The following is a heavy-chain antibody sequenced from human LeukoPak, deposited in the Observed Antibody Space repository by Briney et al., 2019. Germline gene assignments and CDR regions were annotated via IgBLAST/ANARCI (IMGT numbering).Heavy chain of an antibody. V-gene: IGHV3-23*01. CDR3: AKDLPPYCSSTSCYPFDY. CDR1: GFTFSSYA. Sequence: PGGSLRLSCAASGFTFSSYAMSWVRQAPGKGLEWVSAISGSGGSTYYADSVKGRFTVSRDNSKNTLYLQMNSLRAEDTAVYYCAKDLPPYCSSTSCYPFDYWGQGTLVTVSS. CDR2: ISGSGGST. D-gene: IGHD2-2*01. J-gene: IGHJ4*02.